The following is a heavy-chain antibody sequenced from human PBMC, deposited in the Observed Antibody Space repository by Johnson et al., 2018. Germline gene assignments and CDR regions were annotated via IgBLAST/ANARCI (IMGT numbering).Heavy chain of an antibody. D-gene: IGHD6-6*01. Sequence: EVQLVESGGVVVQPGGSLRLSCAASGFTFDDYAIHWVRQAPGKGLEWVSLISWDGGSTYYADSVKGRFTISRDNSKNSLYLQMNSLRVEDTALYYCAKEEYSNSGTFQHWGQGTLVTVSS. CDR3: AKEEYSNSGTFQH. CDR1: GFTFDDYA. CDR2: ISWDGGST. J-gene: IGHJ1*01. V-gene: IGHV3-43D*03.